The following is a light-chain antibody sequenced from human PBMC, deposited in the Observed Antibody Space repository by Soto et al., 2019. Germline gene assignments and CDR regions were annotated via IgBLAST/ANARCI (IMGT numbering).Light chain of an antibody. V-gene: IGLV1-51*01. Sequence: QSVMTQPPSVSAAPGQKVTISCSGSSSNIGGNSVSWYQQLPGTAPKFLIYDDNKRPSGIPDRFSGSKSGTSATLGITGFQTGDEADYYCGSWDSSLSAYVFGTGTKLTVL. CDR1: SSNIGGNS. J-gene: IGLJ1*01. CDR3: GSWDSSLSAYV. CDR2: DDN.